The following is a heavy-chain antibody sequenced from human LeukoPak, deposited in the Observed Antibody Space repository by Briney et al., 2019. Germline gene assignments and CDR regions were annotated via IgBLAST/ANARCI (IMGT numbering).Heavy chain of an antibody. V-gene: IGHV1-69*04. CDR1: GGTFSSYA. CDR3: ARGGTTYAFDI. D-gene: IGHD2/OR15-2a*01. J-gene: IGHJ3*02. CDR2: IIPILGIA. Sequence: GASVKVSCKASGGTFSSYAISWVRQAPGQGLEWMGRIIPILGIANYAQKFQGRVTITADKSTSTAYMELRSLRSDDTAVYYCARGGTTYAFDIWGQGTMVTVSS.